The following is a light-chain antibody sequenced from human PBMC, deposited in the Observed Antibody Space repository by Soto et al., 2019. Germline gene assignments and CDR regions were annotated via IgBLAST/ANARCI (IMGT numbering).Light chain of an antibody. CDR3: QQRTDRPPWT. CDR2: DAS. Sequence: EFVLLQSPRTLSLSPGERATLSCSSSQTVRNNNLPCYQQKPGQSTRLLIYDASSRATGIPDRFSGGGSGTDFTLTISRLEPEDFAVYYCQQRTDRPPWTFGQGTKV. J-gene: IGKJ1*01. CDR1: QTVRNNN. V-gene: IGKV3D-20*02.